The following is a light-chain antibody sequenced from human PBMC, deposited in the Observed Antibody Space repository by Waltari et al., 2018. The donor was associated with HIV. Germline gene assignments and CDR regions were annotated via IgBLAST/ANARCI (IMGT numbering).Light chain of an antibody. CDR1: NSNLGNNY. Sequence: QSVLTQPPSASATPGQRVTISCSGTNSNLGNNYVYWYQKLPGTAPKGLIYRKNYRPSGVPDRFSGSKSGTSASLAISGLRSEDEADYYCATWDDNLSGWVFGGGTKLTVL. J-gene: IGLJ3*02. CDR3: ATWDDNLSGWV. CDR2: RKN. V-gene: IGLV1-47*01.